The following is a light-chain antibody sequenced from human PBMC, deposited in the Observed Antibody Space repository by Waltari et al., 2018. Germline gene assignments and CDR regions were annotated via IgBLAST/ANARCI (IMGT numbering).Light chain of an antibody. CDR1: QSVSTN. Sequence: ATQSVSTNLAWYQQKPGQAPRLLIYGASTRATGIPARFSGTGSGTEFTLTIDSLQSEDFAVYYCQQYSNWPPITFGQGTRLEIK. CDR2: GAS. J-gene: IGKJ5*01. V-gene: IGKV3-15*01. CDR3: QQYSNWPPIT.